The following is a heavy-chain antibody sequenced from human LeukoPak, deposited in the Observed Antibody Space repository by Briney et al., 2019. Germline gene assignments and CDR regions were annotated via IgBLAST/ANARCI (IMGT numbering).Heavy chain of an antibody. CDR3: ARVRRYYDWLSGPFDY. J-gene: IGHJ4*02. V-gene: IGHV4-34*01. Sequence: SETLPLTCAVYGGSFSGYYWSWIRQHPRRGLDWLGEINHSGSTNYNPSLKSRVTISVDTSKNQFSLKLSSVTAADTAVYYCARVRRYYDWLSGPFDYWGQGTLVAVSS. CDR1: GGSFSGYY. D-gene: IGHD3-9*01. CDR2: INHSGST.